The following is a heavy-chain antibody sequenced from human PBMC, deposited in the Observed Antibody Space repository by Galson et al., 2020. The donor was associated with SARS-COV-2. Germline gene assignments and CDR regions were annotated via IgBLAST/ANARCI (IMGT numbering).Heavy chain of an antibody. D-gene: IGHD3-9*01. Sequence: GGSLRLSCAASGFTFNNYAMSWVRQAPGKGVEWVSAISASGGSTYYTDSVKGRFTISRDNSKNTLFLQMNSLRAEDTAVFYCASAGYDILTGYPLHWGQGTLVTVSS. V-gene: IGHV3-23*01. CDR3: ASAGYDILTGYPLH. J-gene: IGHJ4*02. CDR1: GFTFNNYA. CDR2: ISASGGST.